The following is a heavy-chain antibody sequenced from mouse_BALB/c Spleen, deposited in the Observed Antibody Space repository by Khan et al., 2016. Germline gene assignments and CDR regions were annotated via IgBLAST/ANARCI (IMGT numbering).Heavy chain of an antibody. CDR2: IRSKSNNFAT. D-gene: IGHD2-12*01. CDR3: VRDAYDPYALDY. CDR1: GFTFKTYA. Sequence: EVQLVESGGGLVQPKGSLKLSCAASGFTFKTYAMNWVRQAPGKGLEWIARIRSKSNNFATYYADSVKDRFTISRDDSQNMLSLQMNTLQTEDTAMYYCVRDAYDPYALDYSGQGTSVTVSS. V-gene: IGHV10-1*02. J-gene: IGHJ4*01.